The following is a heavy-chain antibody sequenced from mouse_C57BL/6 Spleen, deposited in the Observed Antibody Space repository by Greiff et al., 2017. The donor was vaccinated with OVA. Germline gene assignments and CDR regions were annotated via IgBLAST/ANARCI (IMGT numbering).Heavy chain of an antibody. CDR2: IYPGDGDT. CDR3: ARGGGTWFAY. CDR1: GYAFSSYW. J-gene: IGHJ3*01. Sequence: VKLVESGAELVKPGASVKISCKASGYAFSSYWMNWVKQRPGKGLEWIGQIYPGDGDTNYNGKFKGKATLTADKSSSTAYMQLSSLTSEDSAVYFCARGGGTWFAYWGQGTLVTVSA. V-gene: IGHV1-80*01.